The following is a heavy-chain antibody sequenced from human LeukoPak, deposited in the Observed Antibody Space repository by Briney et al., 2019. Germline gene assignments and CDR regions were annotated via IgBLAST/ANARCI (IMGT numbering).Heavy chain of an antibody. Sequence: SETLSLTCTVSGGSISSHYWSWIRQPPGKGLEWIGYIYYSGSTNYNPSLKSRVTISVDTSKNQFSLKLSSVTAADTAVYCCARVQGYDFWSGYYVGYYYYYMDVWGKGTTVTVSS. D-gene: IGHD3-3*01. CDR3: ARVQGYDFWSGYYVGYYYYYMDV. V-gene: IGHV4-59*11. J-gene: IGHJ6*03. CDR2: IYYSGST. CDR1: GGSISSHY.